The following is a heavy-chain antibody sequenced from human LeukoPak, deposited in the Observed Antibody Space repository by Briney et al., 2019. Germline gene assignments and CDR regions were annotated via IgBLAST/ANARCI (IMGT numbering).Heavy chain of an antibody. J-gene: IGHJ5*02. D-gene: IGHD1-26*01. Sequence: ETLSLTCTVSGGSISSSSYYWSWIRQPPGKGLEWIGEINHSGSTNYNPSLKSRVTISVDTSKNQFSLKLSSVTAADTAVYYCARGRSGELLLSWFDPWGQGTLVTVSS. CDR2: INHSGST. CDR1: GGSISSSSYY. CDR3: ARGRSGELLLSWFDP. V-gene: IGHV4-39*07.